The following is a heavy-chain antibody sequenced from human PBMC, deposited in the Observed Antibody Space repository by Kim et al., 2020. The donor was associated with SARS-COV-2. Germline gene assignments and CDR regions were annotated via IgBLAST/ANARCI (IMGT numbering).Heavy chain of an antibody. V-gene: IGHV1-69*13. CDR2: IIPIFGTA. CDR3: AREGTYYDILTGYGDLNWFDP. Sequence: SVKVSCKASGGTFSSYAISWVRQAPGQGLEWMGGIIPIFGTANYAQKLQGRVTITADESTSTAYMELSSLRSEDTAVYYCAREGTYYDILTGYGDLNWFDPWGQGTLVTVSS. J-gene: IGHJ5*02. D-gene: IGHD3-9*01. CDR1: GGTFSSYA.